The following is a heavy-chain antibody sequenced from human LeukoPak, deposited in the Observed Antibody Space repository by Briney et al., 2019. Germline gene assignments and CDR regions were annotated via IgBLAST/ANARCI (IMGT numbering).Heavy chain of an antibody. D-gene: IGHD7-27*01. V-gene: IGHV4-34*01. CDR1: GGSFSGYY. CDR2: INHSGST. J-gene: IGHJ4*02. CDR3: ARVRATGAHDC. Sequence: PSETLSLTCAVYGGSFSGYYWSWIRQPPGKGLEWIGEINHSGSTNYNPSLKSRVTISVDTSKNQFSLKLSSVTAADTAVYYGARVRATGAHDCWGQGTLVTVSS.